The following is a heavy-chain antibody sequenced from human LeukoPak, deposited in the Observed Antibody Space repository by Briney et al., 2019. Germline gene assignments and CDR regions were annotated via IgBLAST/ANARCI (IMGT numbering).Heavy chain of an antibody. CDR3: AIQTVEGYEAHLHFDY. D-gene: IGHD5-12*01. J-gene: IGHJ4*02. Sequence: SETLSLTCAVYGGSFSGYYWSWLRQPPGKGLEWSGEINHSGSTNYNPFLKRRVTISVDTSKNQFSLKLSSVTAADTAVYYCAIQTVEGYEAHLHFDYWGQGTLVTVSS. CDR2: INHSGST. V-gene: IGHV4-34*01. CDR1: GGSFSGYY.